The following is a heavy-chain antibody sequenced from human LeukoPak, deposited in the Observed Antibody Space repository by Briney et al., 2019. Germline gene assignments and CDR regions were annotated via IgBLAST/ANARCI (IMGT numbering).Heavy chain of an antibody. J-gene: IGHJ6*02. CDR2: IIPIFGTA. CDR1: GGTFSSYA. Sequence: SVKVSCKASGGTFSSYAISWVRQAPGQGLEWMGGIIPIFGTANYAQKFQGRVTITADESTSTAYMELSRLRSDDTAVYYCARADGSGSFYGMDVWGQGTTVTVSS. D-gene: IGHD3-10*01. CDR3: ARADGSGSFYGMDV. V-gene: IGHV1-69*13.